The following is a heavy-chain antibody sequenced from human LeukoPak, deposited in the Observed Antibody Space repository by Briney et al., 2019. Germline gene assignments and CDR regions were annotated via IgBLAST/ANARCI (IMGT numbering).Heavy chain of an antibody. CDR2: ICYSGST. D-gene: IGHD5-24*01. CDR1: GGSISSYY. J-gene: IGHJ5*02. V-gene: IGHV4-59*01. CDR3: ARSDARNCFDP. Sequence: SETLSLTCTVSGGSISSYYWSWIRQPPGKGLEWIGYICYSGSTNYNPSLKSRVTISVDTSKNQFSLKLSSVTAADTAVYYCARSDARNCFDPWGQGTLVTVSS.